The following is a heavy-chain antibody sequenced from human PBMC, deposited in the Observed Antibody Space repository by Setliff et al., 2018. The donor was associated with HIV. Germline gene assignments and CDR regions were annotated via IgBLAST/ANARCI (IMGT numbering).Heavy chain of an antibody. CDR2: IYYSGNT. CDR3: ARAGGSGSYYWFDP. J-gene: IGHJ5*02. V-gene: IGHV4-30-4*08. Sequence: KTSETLSLTCTVSGGSISSGDYFWSWIRQPPGKGLEWIGYIYYSGNTYYNPSLKSRVTISVDTSKNQFSLKLSSVTAADTAVYYCARAGGSGSYYWFDPWGQGTLVTVSS. D-gene: IGHD3-10*01. CDR1: GGSISSGDYF.